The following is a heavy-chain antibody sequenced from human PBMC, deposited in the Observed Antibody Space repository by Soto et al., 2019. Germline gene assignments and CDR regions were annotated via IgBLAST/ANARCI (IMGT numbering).Heavy chain of an antibody. CDR3: VKDESFNWYSGRFRH. CDR1: GFTFDDYA. V-gene: IGHV3-9*01. CDR2: INWNSGSI. Sequence: VQLVESGGGLVQPGRSLRLSCAASGFTFDDYAMHWVRQVPGKGLEWVSGINWNSGSIGYGDSVKGRFAISRDNAKNSLHLQMNSLSAEDTAFYYCVKDESFNWYSGRFRHWGQGTLVTVSS. J-gene: IGHJ1*01. D-gene: IGHD1-26*01.